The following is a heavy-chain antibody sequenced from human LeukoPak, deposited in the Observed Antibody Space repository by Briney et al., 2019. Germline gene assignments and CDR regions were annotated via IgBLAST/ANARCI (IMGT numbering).Heavy chain of an antibody. CDR1: SGSITSYY. D-gene: IGHD6-19*01. CDR3: ARVGYSSSIDY. CDR2: IYYSGST. V-gene: IGHV4-59*12. Sequence: PSETLSLTCSVSSGSITSYYWSWLRQPPGKGLEWIGYIYYSGSTNYNPSVKSRVTISVDTSKNQFSLKLSSVTAADTAVYYCARVGYSSSIDYWGQGTLVTVSS. J-gene: IGHJ4*02.